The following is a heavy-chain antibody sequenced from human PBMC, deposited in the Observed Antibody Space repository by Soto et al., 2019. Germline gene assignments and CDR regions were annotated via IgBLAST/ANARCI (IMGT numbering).Heavy chain of an antibody. CDR3: AKGLYDYGDWYCYEH. CDR1: GFTFSSYA. V-gene: IGHV3-23*01. CDR2: ISGSGGST. D-gene: IGHD4-17*01. J-gene: IGHJ4*02. Sequence: HPGGSLRLSCAASGFTFSSYAMSWVRQAPGKGLEWVSAISGSGGSTYYADSVKGRFTISRDNSKNTLYLQMNSLRAEDTAVYYCAKGLYDYGDWYCYEHWGPAPLVTVPS.